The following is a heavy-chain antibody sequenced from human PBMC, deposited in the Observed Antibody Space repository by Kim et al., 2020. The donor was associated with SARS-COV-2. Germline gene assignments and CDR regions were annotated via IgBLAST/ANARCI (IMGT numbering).Heavy chain of an antibody. D-gene: IGHD2-8*01. V-gene: IGHV3-30-3*01. CDR3: ARDGGYCTNGVCFGLDY. Sequence: GGSLRLSCAASGFTFSSYAMHWVRQAPGKGLEWVAVISYDGSNKYYADAVKGRFTISRDNSKNTLSLQMNSLRAEDTAVYYWARDGGYCTNGVCFGLDYWGQGTLVTVSS. CDR2: ISYDGSNK. CDR1: GFTFSSYA. J-gene: IGHJ4*02.